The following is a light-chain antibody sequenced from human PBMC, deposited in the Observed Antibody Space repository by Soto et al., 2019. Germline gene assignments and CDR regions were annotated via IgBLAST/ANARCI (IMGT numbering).Light chain of an antibody. Sequence: EIVLTQSPATLSLSPGERATLSCRASQSVSSYLAWYQQKPGQAPRLLIYDASNRATGIPARFSGSGSGTDLTLNLRHLEPGDVAVYYCQQRDNWPLTFGPGTKVDVK. J-gene: IGKJ3*01. V-gene: IGKV3-11*01. CDR1: QSVSSY. CDR3: QQRDNWPLT. CDR2: DAS.